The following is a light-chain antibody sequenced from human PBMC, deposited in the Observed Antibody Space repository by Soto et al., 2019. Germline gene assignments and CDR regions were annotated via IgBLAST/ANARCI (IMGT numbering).Light chain of an antibody. CDR1: ENIRSF. V-gene: IGKV1-39*01. CDR2: AAS. CDR3: QQGYSTLT. J-gene: IGKJ4*01. Sequence: DIQMTQSPSSLSASIGDRVTITCRASENIRSFLNWYQQKPGKAPKLLIYAASSLQSGVPSRFSGSGSGTDFTLTISSLQTEDFATYYCQQGYSTLTFGGGTKVDIX.